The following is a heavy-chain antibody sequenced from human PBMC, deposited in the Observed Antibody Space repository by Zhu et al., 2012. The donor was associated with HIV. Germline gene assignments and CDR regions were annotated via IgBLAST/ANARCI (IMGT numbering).Heavy chain of an antibody. CDR2: IYRTGDT. V-gene: IGHV4-38-2*01. CDR3: AKTTDDNFHASFDI. Sequence: QVQLQGSGPGLVKPSETLSLTCDVSGYSINTATYWGWIRQPPGKGLEWIANIYRTGDTYHNPSLKSRSTISLDTSRNLFSLTLKSVTAADTAMYYCAKTTDDNFHASFDIWDQGTLITVSS. J-gene: IGHJ3*02. CDR1: GYSINTATY. D-gene: IGHD5-24*01.